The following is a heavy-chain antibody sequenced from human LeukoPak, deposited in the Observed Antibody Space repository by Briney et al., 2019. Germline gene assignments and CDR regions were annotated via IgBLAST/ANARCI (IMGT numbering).Heavy chain of an antibody. CDR1: GFTFSSYS. CDR3: ARKRRDGYNWDH. J-gene: IGHJ4*02. CDR2: ISSSSSYI. V-gene: IGHV3-21*01. Sequence: PGGSLRLSCAASGFTFSSYSMNWVRQAPGKGLEWVSSISSSSSYIYHADSVKGRFTISRDNAKNSLYLQMNSLRAEDTAVYYCARKRRDGYNWDHWGQGTLVTVSS. D-gene: IGHD5-24*01.